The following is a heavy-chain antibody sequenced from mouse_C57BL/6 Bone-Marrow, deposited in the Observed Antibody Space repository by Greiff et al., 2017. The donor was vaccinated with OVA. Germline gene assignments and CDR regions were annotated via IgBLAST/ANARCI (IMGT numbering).Heavy chain of an antibody. V-gene: IGHV1-63*01. CDR2: IYPGGGYT. Sequence: QVQLKQSGAELVRPGTSVKMSCKASGYTFTNYWIGWAKQRPGHGLEWIGDIYPGGGYTNYNEKFKGKATLTADKSSSTAYMQFSSLTSEDSAIYYCARGGYSAWFAYWGKGTLVTVSA. D-gene: IGHD2-3*01. CDR1: GYTFTNYW. CDR3: ARGGYSAWFAY. J-gene: IGHJ3*01.